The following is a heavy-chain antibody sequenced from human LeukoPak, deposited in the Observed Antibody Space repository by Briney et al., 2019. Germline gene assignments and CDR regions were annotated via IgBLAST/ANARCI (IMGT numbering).Heavy chain of an antibody. V-gene: IGHV4-39*01. CDR1: GGSISSSSYY. Sequence: SETLSLTCTVSGGSISSSSYYWGWIRQPPGKGLEWIGSIYYSGSTYYNPPLKSRVTISVDTSKNQFSLKLSSVTAADTAVYYCARLVAGTVDYWGQGTLVTVSS. CDR2: IYYSGST. CDR3: ARLVAGTVDY. D-gene: IGHD6-19*01. J-gene: IGHJ4*02.